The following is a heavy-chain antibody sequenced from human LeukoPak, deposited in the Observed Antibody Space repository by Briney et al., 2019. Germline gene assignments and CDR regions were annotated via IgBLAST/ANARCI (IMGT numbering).Heavy chain of an antibody. Sequence: ASVTVSCKASGGTFSSYAISWVRQAPGQGLEWMGGIIPIFGTANYAQKFQGRVTITADESTSTAYMELSSLRSEDTAVYYCARGDIAVAGYYFDYWGQGTLVTVSS. V-gene: IGHV1-69*01. CDR2: IIPIFGTA. D-gene: IGHD6-19*01. CDR1: GGTFSSYA. CDR3: ARGDIAVAGYYFDY. J-gene: IGHJ4*02.